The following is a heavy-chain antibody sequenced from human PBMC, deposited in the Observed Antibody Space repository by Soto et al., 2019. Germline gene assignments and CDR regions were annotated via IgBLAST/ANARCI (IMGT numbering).Heavy chain of an antibody. V-gene: IGHV3-74*01. CDR1: GFNFRDFW. CDR3: TRDDSGLGIDY. D-gene: IGHD1-26*01. J-gene: IGHJ4*02. CDR2: IPGDGRDV. Sequence: PGGSLRLSCEASGFNFRDFWMHWVRQPPGKGPEWVSNIPGDGRDVSYADSVRGRFTISRDDARNTLYLQMSDLRVEDTAIYYCTRDDSGLGIDYWGQGTQVTVSS.